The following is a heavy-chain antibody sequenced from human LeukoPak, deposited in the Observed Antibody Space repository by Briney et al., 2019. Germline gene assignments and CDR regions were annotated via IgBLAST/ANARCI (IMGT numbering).Heavy chain of an antibody. CDR3: ATAENRGSYSY. CDR2: ITSNGDRT. V-gene: IGHV3-64*01. D-gene: IGHD1-26*01. CDR1: GFIFSSYV. Sequence: PGGSLRLSCAASGFIFSSYVMHWVRQAPGKAPEYVSAITSNGDRTYYANSVKGRFTMSRDNSKNRLYLQMGSLRADDMAVYYCATAENRGSYSYWGQGTLVTVPS. J-gene: IGHJ4*02.